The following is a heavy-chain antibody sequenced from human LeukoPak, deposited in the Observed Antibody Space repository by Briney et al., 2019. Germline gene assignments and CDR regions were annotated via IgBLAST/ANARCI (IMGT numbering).Heavy chain of an antibody. D-gene: IGHD6-13*01. V-gene: IGHV1-46*01. CDR1: GYTFTSYY. Sequence: GASVKVSCKASGYTFTSYYMHWVRQAPGQGLEWMGIINPSGGSTSYAQKFQGRITLTRDTSINTAYMELSSLRSDDTAFYYCARAPMGAAALYWGQGTLVTVSS. J-gene: IGHJ4*02. CDR3: ARAPMGAAALY. CDR2: INPSGGST.